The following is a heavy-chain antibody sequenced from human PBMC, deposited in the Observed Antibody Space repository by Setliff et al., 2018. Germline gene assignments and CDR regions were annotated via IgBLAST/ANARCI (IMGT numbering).Heavy chain of an antibody. V-gene: IGHV4-61*02. CDR3: ARAHIKNWFDP. Sequence: SETLSLTCTVSGGSISSGSYYWSWIRQPAGKGLEWIGRIYTSGSTNYNPSLKSRVTISVDPSKNQFSLKLSSVTAADTAVYYCARAHIKNWFDPWGQGTLVTVSS. CDR2: IYTSGST. CDR1: GGSISSGSYY. J-gene: IGHJ5*02.